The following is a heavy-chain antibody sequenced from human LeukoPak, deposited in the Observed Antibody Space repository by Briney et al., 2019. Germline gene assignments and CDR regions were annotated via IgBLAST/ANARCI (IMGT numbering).Heavy chain of an antibody. J-gene: IGHJ6*02. Sequence: GGSLRLSCAASGFTFSSYAMSWVRQAPGKGLEWVSAISGDGGSTYYADSVKGRFTISRDNSKNSLYLQMNSLRTEDTALYYCAKVGVPGYSSGWYEDYYYYGMDVWGQGTTVTVSS. CDR2: ISGDGGST. D-gene: IGHD6-19*01. V-gene: IGHV3-43*02. CDR1: GFTFSSYA. CDR3: AKVGVPGYSSGWYEDYYYYGMDV.